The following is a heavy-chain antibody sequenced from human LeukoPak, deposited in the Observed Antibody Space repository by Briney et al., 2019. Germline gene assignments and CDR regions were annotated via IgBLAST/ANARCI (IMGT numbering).Heavy chain of an antibody. CDR2: IYYSGST. CDR1: GGSISSYY. V-gene: IGHV4-59*01. CDR3: ARGNPGYSSGWTHAFDI. Sequence: SQTLSLTCTVSGGSISSYYWSWIRQPPGKGLEWIGYIYYSGSTNYNPSLKSRVTISVDTSKNQFSLKLSSVTAADTAVYYCARGNPGYSSGWTHAFDIWGQGTMVTVSS. J-gene: IGHJ3*02. D-gene: IGHD6-19*01.